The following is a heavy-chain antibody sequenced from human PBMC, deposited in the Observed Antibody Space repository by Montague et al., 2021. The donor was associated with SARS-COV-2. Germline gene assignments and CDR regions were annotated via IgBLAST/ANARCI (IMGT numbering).Heavy chain of an antibody. D-gene: IGHD2-2*01. CDR3: AKVLRRYQLLTDAFDI. V-gene: IGHV3-23*01. Sequence: RLSWSASGFTFNSYAMTWVRQAPGKGLEWVSSISGSGNNAFFADPVKGRFTISRDNSENTLYLQMNSLTAEDTAVYYCAKVLRRYQLLTDAFDIWGQGTMVTVSS. J-gene: IGHJ3*02. CDR2: ISGSGNNA. CDR1: GFTFNSYA.